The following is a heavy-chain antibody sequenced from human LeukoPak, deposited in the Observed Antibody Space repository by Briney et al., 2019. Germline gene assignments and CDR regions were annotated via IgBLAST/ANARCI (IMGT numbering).Heavy chain of an antibody. V-gene: IGHV3-48*02. CDR1: GFTFSSYS. Sequence: PGGSLRLSCAASGFTFSSYSMNWVRQAPGKGLEWVSYISSSSSTIYYADSVKGRFTISRDNAKNSLYLQMNSLRDEDTAVYYCASQDYVWGSYRYHFDYWGQGTLVTVSS. CDR2: ISSSSSTI. J-gene: IGHJ4*02. CDR3: ASQDYVWGSYRYHFDY. D-gene: IGHD3-16*02.